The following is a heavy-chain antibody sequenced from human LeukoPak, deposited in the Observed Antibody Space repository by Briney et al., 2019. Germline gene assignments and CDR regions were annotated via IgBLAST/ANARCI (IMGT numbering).Heavy chain of an antibody. Sequence: GGSLRLSCAASGFTFSSYAMSWVRQAPGKGLEWVSAISGSGGSIYYADSVKGRFTISRDNSKNTLYLQMNSLRAEDTAVYYCAKGNDFWSGYLKAEYFQHWGQGTLVTVSS. CDR2: ISGSGGSI. J-gene: IGHJ1*01. D-gene: IGHD3-3*01. CDR1: GFTFSSYA. V-gene: IGHV3-23*01. CDR3: AKGNDFWSGYLKAEYFQH.